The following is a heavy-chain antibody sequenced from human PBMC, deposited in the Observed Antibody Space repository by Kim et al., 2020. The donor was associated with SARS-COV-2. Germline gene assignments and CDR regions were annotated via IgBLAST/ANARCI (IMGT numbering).Heavy chain of an antibody. CDR2: ISYDGSNK. D-gene: IGHD5-12*01. J-gene: IGHJ3*02. V-gene: IGHV3-30-3*01. CDR3: ARGAPDIVATWEHAFDI. CDR1: GFTFSSYA. Sequence: GGSLRLSCAASGFTFSSYAMHWVRQAPGKGLEWVAVISYDGSNKYYADSVKGRFTISRDNSKNTLYLQMNSLRAEDTAVYYCARGAPDIVATWEHAFDIWGQGTMVTVSS.